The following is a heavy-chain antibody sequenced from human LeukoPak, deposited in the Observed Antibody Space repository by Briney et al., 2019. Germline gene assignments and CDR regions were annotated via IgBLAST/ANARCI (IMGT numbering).Heavy chain of an antibody. CDR3: ARELGLHCGGDRCYGMDV. J-gene: IGHJ6*02. Sequence: GGSLRLSCAASGFTFSSYWMSWVRQAPGKGLEWVANIKQDGSEKYYVDSVKGRFTIPRDNAKNSLYLQMNSLRAEDTAVYYCARELGLHCGGDRCYGMDVWGQGTTVTVSS. CDR1: GFTFSSYW. V-gene: IGHV3-7*01. D-gene: IGHD2-21*02. CDR2: IKQDGSEK.